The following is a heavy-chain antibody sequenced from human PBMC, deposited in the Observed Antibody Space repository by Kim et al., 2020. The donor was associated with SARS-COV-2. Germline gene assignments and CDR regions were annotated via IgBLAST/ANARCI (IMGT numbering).Heavy chain of an antibody. CDR2: IAGSGAPI. CDR3: AKDRLPGDGHTYFGY. CDR1: GFAFSNYA. J-gene: IGHJ4*02. Sequence: GGSLRLSCAASGFAFSNYAMSWVRQAPGKGLEWVSIIAGSGAPIYYADSVTGRFTISRDNSKNTLYLQMNDLRAEDTAIYYCAKDRLPGDGHTYFGYWGQGTLVTVSS. D-gene: IGHD2-2*01. V-gene: IGHV3-23*01.